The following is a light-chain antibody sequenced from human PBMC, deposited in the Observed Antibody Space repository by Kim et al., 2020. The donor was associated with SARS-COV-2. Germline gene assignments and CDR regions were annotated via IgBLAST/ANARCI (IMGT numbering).Light chain of an antibody. V-gene: IGKV1-5*03. CDR1: QIVDTY. CDR2: QAS. Sequence: SASVGDRVTITFRASQIVDTYLAWYQQKPGIAPNLLIYQASNLQIGVPSRFSGSGSGAEFTLTISSLQPDDFATYYCQHYIRFPYTFGQVTKLEI. CDR3: QHYIRFPYT. J-gene: IGKJ2*01.